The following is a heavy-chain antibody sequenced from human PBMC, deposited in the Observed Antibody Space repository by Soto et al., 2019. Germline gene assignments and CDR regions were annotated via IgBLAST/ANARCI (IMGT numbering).Heavy chain of an antibody. J-gene: IGHJ6*03. D-gene: IGHD2-15*01. CDR1: GGSFSGYY. CDR3: ARGLYCSGGSCYGYYYYMDV. Sequence: PSETLSLTCAVYGGSFSGYYWSWIRQPPGKGLEWIGEINPTGSTNYNPSLKSRVTISVDTSKNQFSLKLSSVTAADTAVYYCARGLYCSGGSCYGYYYYMDVWGKGTTVTLSS. V-gene: IGHV4-34*01. CDR2: INPTGST.